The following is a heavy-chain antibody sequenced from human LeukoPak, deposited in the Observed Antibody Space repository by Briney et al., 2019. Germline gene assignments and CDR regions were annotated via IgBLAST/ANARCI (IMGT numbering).Heavy chain of an antibody. J-gene: IGHJ4*02. Sequence: GGSLRLSCAASGFTFSSYSMNWVRQAPGKGLEWVSYISSSSSTIHYADSAKGRFTISRDNAKHSLYLQMNSLRAEDTAVYYCARDGNSGYDWGYFDYWGQGTLVTVSS. D-gene: IGHD5-12*01. CDR1: GFTFSSYS. V-gene: IGHV3-48*01. CDR2: ISSSSSTI. CDR3: ARDGNSGYDWGYFDY.